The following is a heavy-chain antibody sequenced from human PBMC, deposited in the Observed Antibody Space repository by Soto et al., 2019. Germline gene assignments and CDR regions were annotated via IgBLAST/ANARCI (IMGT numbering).Heavy chain of an antibody. D-gene: IGHD3-16*01. CDR1: GYTFTSYA. CDR2: INAGNGNT. J-gene: IGHJ4*02. Sequence: QVQLVQSGAEVKKPGASVKVSCNACGYTFTSYAMHWVRQAPGQRLEWMGWINAGNGNTKYSQKFQGRVTITRDTSASTAYMELSSLRSEDTAVYYCAGGADMGTFDYWGQGTLVTVSS. CDR3: AGGADMGTFDY. V-gene: IGHV1-3*01.